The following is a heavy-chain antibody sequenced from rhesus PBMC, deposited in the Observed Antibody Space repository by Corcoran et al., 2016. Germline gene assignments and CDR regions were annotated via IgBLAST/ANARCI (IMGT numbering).Heavy chain of an antibody. CDR2: SYGSGGST. D-gene: IGHD3-28*01. CDR1: GGPISGSY. Sequence: QVQLQESGPGLGKPSVTLYLTCALSGGPISGSYWRLIRPPPGQGLEWIGRSYGSGGSTDYNPSLKSRVTISTDTSKNQFSLKLSSVTAADTAVYYCARRDYYGSGELDYWGQGVLVTVSS. V-gene: IGHV4-160*01. CDR3: ARRDYYGSGELDY. J-gene: IGHJ4*01.